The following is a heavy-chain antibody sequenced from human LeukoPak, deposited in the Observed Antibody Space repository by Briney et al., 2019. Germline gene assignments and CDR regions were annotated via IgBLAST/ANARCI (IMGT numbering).Heavy chain of an antibody. Sequence: PGGSLRLSCAASGFTFSTYWMHWVRQAPGKGLVWVSRIISDGSSTSYADSVKGRFTTSRDNAKNTLYLQMNSLRAEDTAVYYCARVFPRVGAPYYFDYWGQGTLVTVSS. V-gene: IGHV3-74*01. J-gene: IGHJ4*02. CDR2: IISDGSST. CDR1: GFTFSTYW. D-gene: IGHD3-16*01. CDR3: ARVFPRVGAPYYFDY.